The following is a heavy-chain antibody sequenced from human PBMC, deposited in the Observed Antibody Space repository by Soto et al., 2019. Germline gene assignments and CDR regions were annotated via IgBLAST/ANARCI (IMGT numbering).Heavy chain of an antibody. J-gene: IGHJ4*01. Sequence: PGGSLRLSCAASGFAFSNAWINWVRQAPGKGLEWVGRIKSKGHGGTTDFAAPVRGRFAISRDDSRNLVYMQMNSLNTEDTAVYYCTTDSYTSVIVVRFDYWGHGTLVTVS. CDR3: TTDSYTSVIVVRFDY. D-gene: IGHD3-22*01. CDR1: GFAFSNAW. V-gene: IGHV3-15*07. CDR2: IKSKGHGGTT.